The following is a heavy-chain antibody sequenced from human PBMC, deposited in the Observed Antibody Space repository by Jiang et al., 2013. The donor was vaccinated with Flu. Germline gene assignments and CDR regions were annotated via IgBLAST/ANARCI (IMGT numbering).Heavy chain of an antibody. Sequence: VQLVESGGGLVQPGGSLRLSCAASGFTFSSYDMHWVRQATGKGLEWVSAIGTAGDTYYPGSVKGRFTISRENAKNSLYLQMNSLRAGDTAVYYCARAADYGGNSDAFDYLGPRDNGHRLF. V-gene: IGHV3-13*01. CDR3: ARAADYGGNSDAFDY. CDR1: GFTFSSYD. CDR2: IGTAGDT. J-gene: IGHJ3*02. D-gene: IGHD4-23*01.